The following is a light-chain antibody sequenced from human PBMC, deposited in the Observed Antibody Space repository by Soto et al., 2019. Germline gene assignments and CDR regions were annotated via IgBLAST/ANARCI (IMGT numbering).Light chain of an antibody. CDR1: QSVGAN. CDR2: GAT. J-gene: IGKJ1*01. CDR3: QQYSNWPPWT. V-gene: IGKV3-15*01. Sequence: EMVMTQSPATLSVSPGERATLSCRTSQSVGANLAWYQQKPGQAPRLLIYGATTRATGIPARFSGSGSGTEFSLTISSLQSEDFAVYYCQQYSNWPPWTFGQGTKVEI.